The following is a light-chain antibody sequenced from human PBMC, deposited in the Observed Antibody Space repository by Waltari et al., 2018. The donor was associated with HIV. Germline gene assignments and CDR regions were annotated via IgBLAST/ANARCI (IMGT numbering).Light chain of an antibody. J-gene: IGKJ1*01. Sequence: EVVLTQSPSPLSVSLGAGASLSCRASQTVNNNLAWYQQRPGQAPRLLIYDASRRATAIPDRFSGSGSGTEFNLTISSLQSEDLALYVCQQYKKWPETFGLGTKVEIK. CDR2: DAS. CDR3: QQYKKWPET. V-gene: IGKV3D-15*01. CDR1: QTVNNN.